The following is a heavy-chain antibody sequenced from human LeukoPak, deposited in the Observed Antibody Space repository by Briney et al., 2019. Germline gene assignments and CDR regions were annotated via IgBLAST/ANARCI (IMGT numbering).Heavy chain of an antibody. J-gene: IGHJ4*02. CDR1: GYTFTSYD. D-gene: IGHD1-26*01. CDR3: ARDQGSGNYYFDDY. CDR2: INPSDGST. V-gene: IGHV1-46*01. Sequence: ASVKVSCKASGYTFTSYDINWVRQAPGQGLEWMGIINPSDGSTSYAQKFQGRVTLTRDTSTSTVYMELSSLRSEDTAVYYCARDQGSGNYYFDDYWGQGTLVTVSS.